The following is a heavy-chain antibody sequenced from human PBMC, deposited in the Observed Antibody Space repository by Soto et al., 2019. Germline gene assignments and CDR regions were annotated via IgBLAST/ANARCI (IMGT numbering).Heavy chain of an antibody. J-gene: IGHJ5*02. D-gene: IGHD2-2*01. CDR2: ISHSGNT. CDR1: GGSSSENY. CDR3: ATHCRSTSCYFTFDP. Sequence: QVQVQQWGAGLLKPSETLSLTCAVHGGSSSENYWSWIRQPPGKGLEWIGEISHSGNTKYSPSLKSRVTISIDTSKNQISLKLSSVTAADTAVYYCATHCRSTSCYFTFDPWGPGTLVTVSS. V-gene: IGHV4-34*01.